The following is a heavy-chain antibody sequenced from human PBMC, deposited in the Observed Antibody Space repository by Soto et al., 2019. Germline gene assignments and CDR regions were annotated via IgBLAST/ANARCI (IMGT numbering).Heavy chain of an antibody. J-gene: IGHJ3*02. V-gene: IGHV3-21*01. Sequence: GGTLTLSCAASGFTFSSYSMNWVRQAPGKGLEWVSSISSSSSYIYYADSVKGRFTISRDNAKNSLYLQMNSLRAEDTAVYYCARERITMIVVVNHAFDIWGQGTMVTVSS. CDR1: GFTFSSYS. D-gene: IGHD3-22*01. CDR2: ISSSSSYI. CDR3: ARERITMIVVVNHAFDI.